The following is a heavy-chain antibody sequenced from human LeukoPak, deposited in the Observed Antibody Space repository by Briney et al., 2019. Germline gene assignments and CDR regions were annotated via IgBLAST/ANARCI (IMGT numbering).Heavy chain of an antibody. CDR3: ARGKVGYSYFDY. D-gene: IGHD5-18*01. V-gene: IGHV3-21*01. CDR1: GFTFSTYS. CDR2: ISSSSGYI. J-gene: IGHJ4*02. Sequence: GGSLRLSCAASGFTFSTYSMNWVRQAPGKGLEWVSFISSSSGYIHYADSVKGRFTISRDNAKNSLYLQMNSLRDTDTAVYYCARGKVGYSYFDYWGQGTLVTVSS.